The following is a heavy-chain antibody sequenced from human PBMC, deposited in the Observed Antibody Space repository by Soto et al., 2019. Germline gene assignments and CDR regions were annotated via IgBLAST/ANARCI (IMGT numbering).Heavy chain of an antibody. J-gene: IGHJ4*02. D-gene: IGHD6-19*01. CDR1: GFTFSSYA. CDR3: AKGRSALHDSGESGFDY. CDR2: ISTSGSRT. Sequence: EAQLLESGGGLVQRGGSLRVSCAASGFTFSSYAMSWVRQAPGKGLEWVSSISTSGSRTYYADSVRGRFIISRDNSKHTLYLQLNSLRAEDTAVYYCAKGRSALHDSGESGFDYWGQGALVTVSS. V-gene: IGHV3-23*01.